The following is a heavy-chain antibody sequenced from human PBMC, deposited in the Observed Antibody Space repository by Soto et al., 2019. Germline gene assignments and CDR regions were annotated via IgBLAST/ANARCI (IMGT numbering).Heavy chain of an antibody. V-gene: IGHV4-28*01. J-gene: IGHJ4*02. D-gene: IGHD5-12*01. CDR2: IYYSGTT. CDR3: ARRRVATETFDY. Sequence: PSETLSLTCAVSGYSSSSSNCWGWIRQPPGKGLEWIGYIYYSGTTYYNPSLTSRVTMSVDTSKNQCSLKLTSVTALETAVYCCARRRVATETFDYGGQGTLVP. CDR1: GYSSSSSNC.